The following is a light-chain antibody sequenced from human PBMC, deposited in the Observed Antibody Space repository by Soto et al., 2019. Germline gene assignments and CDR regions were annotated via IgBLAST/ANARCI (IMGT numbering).Light chain of an antibody. J-gene: IGKJ1*01. CDR2: GAS. CDR1: QSVSSSY. V-gene: IGKV3-20*01. CDR3: QQYGSSPWT. Sequence: EIVLTQSPGTLSLSPGERATLSCRASQSVSSSYLAWYQQKPGQAPRPLIYGASSRAIGIPDRFSGSGSGTYFTLTSSRLEPEDFAVYYWQQYGSSPWTFGQGTKVEIK.